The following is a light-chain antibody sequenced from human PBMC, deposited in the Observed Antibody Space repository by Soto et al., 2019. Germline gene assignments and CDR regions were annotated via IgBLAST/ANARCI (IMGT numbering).Light chain of an antibody. CDR2: DAS. CDR3: QQRRYWPVT. Sequence: EIVLTQSPAILSMSPGERATLSCRASQSVSSYFAWYQQKPGQAPRLLIYDASNRATGVPARFSGSGSGTXXXLTISSLEPEDFAVYYCQQRRYWPVTFGQGTKVEIK. CDR1: QSVSSY. J-gene: IGKJ1*01. V-gene: IGKV3-11*01.